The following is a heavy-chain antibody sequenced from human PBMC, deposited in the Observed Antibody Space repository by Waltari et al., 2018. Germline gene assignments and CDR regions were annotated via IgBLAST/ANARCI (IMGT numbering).Heavy chain of an antibody. V-gene: IGHV1-69*01. D-gene: IGHD3-22*01. Sequence: QVQLVQSGAEVKKPGSSVKVSCKASGGTFSSYAISWVRQAPGQGLEWMGGIIPSFGTANYAQKFQGRVTITADESTSTAYMELSSLRSEDTAVYYCARDQDYYDSSGYHHPLDYWGQGTLVTVSS. CDR2: IIPSFGTA. CDR1: GGTFSSYA. CDR3: ARDQDYYDSSGYHHPLDY. J-gene: IGHJ4*02.